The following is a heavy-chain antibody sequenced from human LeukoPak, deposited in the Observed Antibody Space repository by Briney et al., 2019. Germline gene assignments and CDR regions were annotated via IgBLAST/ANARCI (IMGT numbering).Heavy chain of an antibody. Sequence: GGSLGLSCAASGFTFSSYAMNWVRQAPGKGLEWVSSISSTGSYMSYADSVKGRFTISRDNAKNSLYLQVSSLKAEDTAVYYCARDVAAGAFDYWGQGTLVTVSS. CDR1: GFTFSSYA. CDR2: ISSTGSYM. D-gene: IGHD6-19*01. J-gene: IGHJ4*02. V-gene: IGHV3-21*01. CDR3: ARDVAAGAFDY.